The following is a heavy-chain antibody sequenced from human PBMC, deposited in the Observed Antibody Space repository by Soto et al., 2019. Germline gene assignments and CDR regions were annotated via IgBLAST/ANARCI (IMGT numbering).Heavy chain of an antibody. Sequence: QVQLVQSGAEVKKPGSSVKVSCKASGGTFSSYTISWVRQAPGQGLEWMGRIIPNLGITNYAQKFQGRVTITADKSTSTAYMELSSLRSEDTAVYYCARLRVVVPAAWGNPHYYYGMDVWGQGTTVTVSS. J-gene: IGHJ6*02. CDR1: GGTFSSYT. V-gene: IGHV1-69*02. CDR2: IIPNLGIT. D-gene: IGHD2-2*01. CDR3: ARLRVVVPAAWGNPHYYYGMDV.